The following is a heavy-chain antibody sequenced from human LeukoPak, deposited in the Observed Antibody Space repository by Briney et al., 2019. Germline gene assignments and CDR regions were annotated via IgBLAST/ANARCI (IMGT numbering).Heavy chain of an antibody. CDR3: ASWDYDFWSGYSQYNWFDP. V-gene: IGHV3-30-3*01. J-gene: IGHJ5*02. CDR1: GFTFSSYA. CDR2: ISYDGSNK. Sequence: GGSLRLSCAASGFTFSSYAMHWLRQAPGKGLEWVAVISYDGSNKYYADSVKGRFTISRDNYKNTLYLQMNSLRAEDTAVYYCASWDYDFWSGYSQYNWFDPWGQGTLVTVSS. D-gene: IGHD3-3*01.